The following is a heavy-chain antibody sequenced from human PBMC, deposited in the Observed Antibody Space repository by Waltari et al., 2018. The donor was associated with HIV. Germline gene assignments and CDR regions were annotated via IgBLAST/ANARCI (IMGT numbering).Heavy chain of an antibody. CDR2: ISAGGTK. D-gene: IGHD6-19*01. Sequence: EVQLVESGGGLVQPGGYLRPSCAGSGFTFSNYEMTWVRQAPGKGLEWISYISAGGTKYYADSVKGRFSISRDNAKNSLYLQMNSLRAEDTAVYYCAKAVGDTSGRYWGGDVWGQGTTVTVSS. J-gene: IGHJ6*02. CDR3: AKAVGDTSGRYWGGDV. CDR1: GFTFSNYE. V-gene: IGHV3-48*03.